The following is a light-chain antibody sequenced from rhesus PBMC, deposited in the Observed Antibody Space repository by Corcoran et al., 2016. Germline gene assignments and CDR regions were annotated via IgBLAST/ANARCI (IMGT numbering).Light chain of an antibody. CDR2: LGS. V-gene: IGKV2-78*01. CDR3: MQVIQLPRT. J-gene: IGKJ1*01. CDR1: QSLLHSNGNTY. Sequence: DIVMTQTPLSLPVTPGEPASISCRSSQSLLHSNGNTYLYWYLQKPGQSPQLLIYLGSNRASGVPDRFRGSGSGTDFRLKISRLEAEDVGVYFCMQVIQLPRTFGQGTKVEVK.